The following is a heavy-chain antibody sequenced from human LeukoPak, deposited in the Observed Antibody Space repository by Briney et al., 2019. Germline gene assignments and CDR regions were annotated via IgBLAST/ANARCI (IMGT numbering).Heavy chain of an antibody. J-gene: IGHJ3*02. V-gene: IGHV3-21*01. Sequence: GGSLRLSCAASGFTFSSYAMSWVRQAPGKGLEWVSAISGSSSYIYYADSVKGRFTISRHNAKNSLYLQMNSLRAEDTAVYYCARVSAGVIGMKDVFDIWGQGTMVTVSS. CDR2: ISGSSSYI. CDR3: ARVSAGVIGMKDVFDI. CDR1: GFTFSSYA. D-gene: IGHD3-16*02.